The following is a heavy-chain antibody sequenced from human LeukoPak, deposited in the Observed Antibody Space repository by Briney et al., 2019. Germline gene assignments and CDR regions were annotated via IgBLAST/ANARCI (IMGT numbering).Heavy chain of an antibody. V-gene: IGHV1-46*01. CDR3: ARKREDYYYGMDV. D-gene: IGHD6-25*01. Sequence: ASVKVSFKASGYTFSSYYMHWVRQAPGQGLEWMAIINPSGGSTSYAQKFQGRVTMTRDTSASTVYMELYSLRSEDTAVYYCARKREDYYYGMDVWGQGTTVTVSS. J-gene: IGHJ6*02. CDR1: GYTFSSYY. CDR2: INPSGGST.